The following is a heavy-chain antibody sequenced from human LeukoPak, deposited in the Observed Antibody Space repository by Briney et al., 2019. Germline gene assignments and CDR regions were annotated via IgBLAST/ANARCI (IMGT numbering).Heavy chain of an antibody. CDR2: MSSSDDGR. J-gene: IGHJ4*02. D-gene: IGHD2-15*01. V-gene: IGHV3-23*01. CDR1: GFSFSSYA. CDR3: AKAPVTSCRGAFCYPFDY. Sequence: GGSLRLSCATSGFSFSSYAMSWVRQAPGKGLEWVSAMSSSDDGRYYAASVRGRFTISRDTSRSTLYLQMNSLRAEDAAVYYCAKAPVTSCRGAFCYPFDYWGQGTLVTVSS.